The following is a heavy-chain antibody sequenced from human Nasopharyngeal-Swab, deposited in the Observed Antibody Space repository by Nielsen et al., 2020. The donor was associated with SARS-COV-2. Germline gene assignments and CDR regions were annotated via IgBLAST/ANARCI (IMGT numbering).Heavy chain of an antibody. Sequence: WIRQPPGRGLEWIGYIYYSGSTYYNPSLKSRVTISVDTSKNRFSLKLSSVTAADTAVYYCARVFWGYCSSTSCSNYYYYYYMDVWGKGTTVTVSS. V-gene: IGHV4-31*02. CDR3: ARVFWGYCSSTSCSNYYYYYYMDV. J-gene: IGHJ6*03. D-gene: IGHD2-2*01. CDR2: IYYSGST.